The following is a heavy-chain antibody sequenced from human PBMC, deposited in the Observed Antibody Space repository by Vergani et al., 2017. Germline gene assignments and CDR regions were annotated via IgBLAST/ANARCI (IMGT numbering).Heavy chain of an antibody. CDR3: ARSAIPQITVAGTLWGLDY. CDR1: GGTFSSYA. D-gene: IGHD6-19*01. V-gene: IGHV1-2*06. CDR2: INPNSATT. Sequence: QVQLVQSGAEVKKPGSSVKVSCKASGGTFSSYAISWVRQAPGQGLEWMGRINPNSATTNYAQKFQGRVTMTRDTSISTAYMDLSSLRSDDTAVYYCARSAIPQITVAGTLWGLDYWGQGTLVTVSS. J-gene: IGHJ4*02.